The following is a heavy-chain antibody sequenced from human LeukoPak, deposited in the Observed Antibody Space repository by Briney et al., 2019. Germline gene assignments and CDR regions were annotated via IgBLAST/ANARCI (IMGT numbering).Heavy chain of an antibody. Sequence: GGSLRLSCAASGFSFSTYAFSWVRQTAGKGLEWVSVISDSGSSSLYADSVKGRFTISRDNSKNTVSLQMNSLRAEDTALYYCAKHVLYGSGWYSDYWGQGTLVTVSS. J-gene: IGHJ4*02. CDR3: AKHVLYGSGWYSDY. V-gene: IGHV3-23*01. CDR1: GFSFSTYA. CDR2: ISDSGSSS. D-gene: IGHD6-19*01.